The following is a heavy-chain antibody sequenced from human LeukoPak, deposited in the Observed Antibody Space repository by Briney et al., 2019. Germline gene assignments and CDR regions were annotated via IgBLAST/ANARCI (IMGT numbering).Heavy chain of an antibody. CDR1: GGTFSSYA. V-gene: IGHV1-69*04. J-gene: IGHJ6*02. CDR3: ANAYYDFWSGYYGMDV. D-gene: IGHD3-3*01. CDR2: IIPILGIA. Sequence: SVEVSCKASGGTFSSYAISWVRQAPGQGLEWMGRIIPILGIANYAQKFQGRVTITADKSTSTAYMELSSLRSEDTAVYYCANAYYDFWSGYYGMDVWGQGTTVTVSS.